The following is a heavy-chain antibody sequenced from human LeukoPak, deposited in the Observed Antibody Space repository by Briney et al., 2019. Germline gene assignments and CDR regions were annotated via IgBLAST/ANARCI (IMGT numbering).Heavy chain of an antibody. Sequence: PGGSLRLSCTASGFTFGDYAMSWVRQAPGKGLEWVGFIRSKAYGGTTEYAASVKGRFTISRDDSKSIAYLQMNSLKTEDTAVYYCTRETGYCSSTSCLDAFDIWGQGTMVTVSS. V-gene: IGHV3-49*04. D-gene: IGHD2-2*01. J-gene: IGHJ3*02. CDR3: TRETGYCSSTSCLDAFDI. CDR2: IRSKAYGGTT. CDR1: GFTFGDYA.